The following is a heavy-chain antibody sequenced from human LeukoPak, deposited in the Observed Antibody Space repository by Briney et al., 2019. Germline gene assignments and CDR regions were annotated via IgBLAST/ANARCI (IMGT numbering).Heavy chain of an antibody. J-gene: IGHJ3*02. CDR2: IYYSGST. Sequence: SETLSLTCTVSGGSISSYYWSWIRQPPGKGLEWIGYIYYSGSTNYNPSLKSRVTISVDTSKNQFSLKLSSVTAADTAVYYCARVFSMIVVVIGDAFDIWGQGTMVTVSS. CDR1: GGSISSYY. CDR3: ARVFSMIVVVIGDAFDI. V-gene: IGHV4-59*12. D-gene: IGHD3-22*01.